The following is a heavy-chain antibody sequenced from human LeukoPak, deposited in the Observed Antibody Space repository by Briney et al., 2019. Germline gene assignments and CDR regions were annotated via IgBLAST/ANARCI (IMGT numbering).Heavy chain of an antibody. J-gene: IGHJ5*02. D-gene: IGHD2-2*01. V-gene: IGHV1-69*05. Sequence: SVKVSCKASRGTFSSYAISWVRQAPGQGLEWMGGIIPIFGTANYAQKFQGRVTITTDESTSTAYMELSSLRSEDTAVYYCARDRSTFGWFDPWGQGTLVTVSS. CDR2: IIPIFGTA. CDR1: RGTFSSYA. CDR3: ARDRSTFGWFDP.